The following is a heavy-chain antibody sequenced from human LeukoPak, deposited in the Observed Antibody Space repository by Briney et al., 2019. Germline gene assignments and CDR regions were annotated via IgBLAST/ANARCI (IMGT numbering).Heavy chain of an antibody. CDR3: ARRRGSGWSYYYYYYYYMDV. D-gene: IGHD6-19*01. V-gene: IGHV4-4*07. CDR2: IYTSGST. CDR1: GGSISSYY. Sequence: SETLSLTCTVSGGSISSYYWSWIRQPAGKGLEWIGRIYTSGSTNYNPSLKSRVTISVDTSKNQFSLKLSSVTAADTAVYYCARRRGSGWSYYYYYYYYMDVWGKGTTVTVSS. J-gene: IGHJ6*03.